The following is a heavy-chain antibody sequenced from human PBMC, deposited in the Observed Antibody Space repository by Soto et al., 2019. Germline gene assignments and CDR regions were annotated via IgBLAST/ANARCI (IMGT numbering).Heavy chain of an antibody. J-gene: IGHJ4*02. V-gene: IGHV4-30-4*01. CDR1: GGSISSGDYY. D-gene: IGHD3-3*01. CDR2: IYYSGST. Sequence: SETLSLTCTVSGGSISSGDYYWSWIRQPPGKGLEWIGYIYYSGSTYYNPSLKSRVTISVDTSKNQFSLKLSSVTAAETAVYYCAREARITIFGVVIPYGYFDYWGQGTLVTVSS. CDR3: AREARITIFGVVIPYGYFDY.